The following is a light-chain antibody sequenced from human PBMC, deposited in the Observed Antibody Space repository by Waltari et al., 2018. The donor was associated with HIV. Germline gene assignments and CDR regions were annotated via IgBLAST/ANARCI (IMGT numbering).Light chain of an antibody. CDR3: QSYDDNNSWI. CDR1: RGRLGRKY. Sequence: NFMLTQQHPVSESPGKTTTFSCTRNRGRLGRKYGQWYQQRPGSAPIIVIWEKTKRPAGGPERCAVSSDSAANAAARTSAGRKTEDEATEDGQSYDDNNSWIFGGGTMLTVL. V-gene: IGLV6-57*04. CDR2: EKT. J-gene: IGLJ3*02.